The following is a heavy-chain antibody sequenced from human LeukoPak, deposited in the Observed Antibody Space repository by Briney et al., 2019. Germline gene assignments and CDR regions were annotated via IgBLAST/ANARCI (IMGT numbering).Heavy chain of an antibody. V-gene: IGHV4-39*01. CDR3: ARHAGGISATGTRPFDY. CDR1: GASFSSSPYY. J-gene: IGHJ4*02. D-gene: IGHD6-13*01. CDR2: IYYSGST. Sequence: KPSETLSLPCTVSGASFSSSPYYWGWIRQPPGKGLEWIGSIYYSGSTYYNPSLKSRVTMSVDTSKNQFSLKLSSVTAADTAVYYCARHAGGISATGTRPFDYWGQGTLVTVSS.